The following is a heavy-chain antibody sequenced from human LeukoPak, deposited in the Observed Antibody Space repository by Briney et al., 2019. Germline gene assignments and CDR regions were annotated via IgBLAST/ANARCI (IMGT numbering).Heavy chain of an antibody. D-gene: IGHD6-19*01. Sequence: GGSLRLSCAASGFTFSNYAMHWVRQAPGKGLEWVAVTSYEGSDKFYADSVKGRFTISRDNSKNTLYLQMSSLRAEDTAIYYCARAHSSGWYYFDYWGQGTLVTVSS. V-gene: IGHV3-30-3*01. CDR3: ARAHSSGWYYFDY. CDR1: GFTFSNYA. J-gene: IGHJ4*02. CDR2: TSYEGSDK.